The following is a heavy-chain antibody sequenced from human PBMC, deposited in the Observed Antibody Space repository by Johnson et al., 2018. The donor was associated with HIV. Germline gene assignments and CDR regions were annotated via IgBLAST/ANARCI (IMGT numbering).Heavy chain of an antibody. CDR2: ISYDGSNK. V-gene: IGHV3-30*04. J-gene: IGHJ3*02. CDR3: AREGYSYCYDAFDI. D-gene: IGHD5-18*01. Sequence: QVQVVESGGGVVQPGRSLRLSCAASGFTFSSYAMHWVRQAPGKGLEWVAVISYDGSNKYYADSVKGRFTISRDNAKTTLYLQMNSLRADDTAVSYCAREGYSYCYDAFDIWGQGTMVTVSS. CDR1: GFTFSSYA.